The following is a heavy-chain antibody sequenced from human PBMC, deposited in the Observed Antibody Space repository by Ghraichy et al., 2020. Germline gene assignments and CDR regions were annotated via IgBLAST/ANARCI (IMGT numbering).Heavy chain of an antibody. CDR2: ISSTSVTI. CDR1: GFTFSSYE. CDR3: VREGPAVAADGHAFDI. V-gene: IGHV3-48*03. D-gene: IGHD6-19*01. J-gene: IGHJ3*02. Sequence: GGSLRLSCAASGFTFSSYEMDWVRQAPGKGLEWISYISSTSVTIFHADSVRGRFTISRDNAKNSLYLQMDSLRVEDTAIYYCVREGPAVAADGHAFDIWGQGTMVTVSS.